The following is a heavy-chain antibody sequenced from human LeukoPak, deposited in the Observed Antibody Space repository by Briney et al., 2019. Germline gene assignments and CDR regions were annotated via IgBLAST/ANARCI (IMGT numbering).Heavy chain of an antibody. CDR2: ITPIFGTA. D-gene: IGHD4-23*01. Sequence: ASVKVSCKASGGSFSRYAISWLRQAPGQGLEWMGGITPIFGTANYAQKFQGRVTITAVESMTTAYMELSSLRSEDTAVYYCARGWLAETTVVTPYNYWGQGTLVTVSS. CDR3: ARGWLAETTVVTPYNY. CDR1: GGSFSRYA. J-gene: IGHJ4*02. V-gene: IGHV1-69*13.